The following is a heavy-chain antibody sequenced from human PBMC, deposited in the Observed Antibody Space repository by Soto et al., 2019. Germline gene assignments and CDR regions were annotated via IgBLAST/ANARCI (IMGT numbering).Heavy chain of an antibody. CDR3: ARDLSSGPLTGYSGVDV. CDR2: IYYTGSA. D-gene: IGHD6-19*01. V-gene: IGHV4-31*02. Sequence: QVKLQESGPGLVKPTQTLSLTCTVSGGSINSVAYFWSWIRQQPGKGLECIGYIYYTGSAHYNTSLKSRAIISIDTSKSQVSLTMSSLTVADTAVYFCARDLSSGPLTGYSGVDVWGQGIKVTVSS. CDR1: GGSINSVAYF. J-gene: IGHJ6*01.